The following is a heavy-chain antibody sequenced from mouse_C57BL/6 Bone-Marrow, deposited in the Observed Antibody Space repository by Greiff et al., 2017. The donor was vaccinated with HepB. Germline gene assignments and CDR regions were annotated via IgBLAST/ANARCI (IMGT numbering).Heavy chain of an antibody. CDR3: ARKGDYYGSSYWYFDV. CDR1: GFTFSDYG. CDR2: ISNLAYSI. D-gene: IGHD1-1*01. Sequence: EVHLVESGGGLVQPGGSLKLSCAASGFTFSDYGMAWVRQAPRKGPGWVAFISNLAYSIYSADTVTGRFTISRENAKNTLYLEMSSLRSEDTAMYYCARKGDYYGSSYWYFDVWGTGTTVTVSS. J-gene: IGHJ1*03. V-gene: IGHV5-15*01.